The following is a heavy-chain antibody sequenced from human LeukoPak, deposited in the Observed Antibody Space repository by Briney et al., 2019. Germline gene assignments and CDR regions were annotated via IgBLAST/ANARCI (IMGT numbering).Heavy chain of an antibody. CDR2: IYYSGST. CDR1: GGSISSYY. V-gene: IGHV4-59*01. J-gene: IGHJ6*03. CDR3: ARMVGGSYYYYYYMDV. Sequence: LETLSLTCTVSGGSISSYYWSWIRQPPGKGLEWIGYIYYSGSTNYNPSLKSRVTISVDTSKNQFSLKLSSVTAADTAVYYCARMVGGSYYYYYYMDVWGKGTTVTVSS. D-gene: IGHD3-10*01.